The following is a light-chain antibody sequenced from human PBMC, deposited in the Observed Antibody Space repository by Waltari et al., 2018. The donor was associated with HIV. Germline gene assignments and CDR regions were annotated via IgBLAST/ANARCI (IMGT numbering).Light chain of an antibody. CDR1: QDVGNA. CDR2: KAS. J-gene: IGKJ1*01. V-gene: IGKV1-5*03. CDR3: QQYHSYLWT. Sequence: IQMTQSPSSLSASVGDRVTITCRASQDVGNALDWYQQKPGKAPKRLIYKASNLESGVPSRFSASGSGTEFTLTISSLQPDDFATYYCQQYHSYLWTFGQGTKV.